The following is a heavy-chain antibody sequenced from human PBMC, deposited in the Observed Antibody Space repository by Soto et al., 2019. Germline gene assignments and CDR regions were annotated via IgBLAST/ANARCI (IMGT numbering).Heavy chain of an antibody. CDR3: ARALPYSSSGDS. J-gene: IGHJ4*02. CDR1: GYTFTSYG. Sequence: ASVKVSCKASGYTFTSYGISWVRQAPGQGLEWMGWISAYNGNTNYAQKFQSRVTMTTDSFTSTAYMELSSLRSDDTAVYYCARALPYSSSGDSWGRGTLVTVSS. CDR2: ISAYNGNT. V-gene: IGHV1-18*01. D-gene: IGHD6-13*01.